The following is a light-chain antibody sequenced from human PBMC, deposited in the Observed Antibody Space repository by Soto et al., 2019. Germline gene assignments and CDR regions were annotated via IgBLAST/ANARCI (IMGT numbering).Light chain of an antibody. CDR3: TSYTPTGALV. Sequence: QSVLTQPASVSGSPGQSITVSCTGTNTDVGGYNYVSWYQHRPGKAPRLMIYEVRNRLSGVSNRFSGSKSGNTASLTISGLQYDEEADYYCTSYTPTGALVFGSGTKVTV. J-gene: IGLJ6*01. V-gene: IGLV2-14*01. CDR1: NTDVGGYNY. CDR2: EVR.